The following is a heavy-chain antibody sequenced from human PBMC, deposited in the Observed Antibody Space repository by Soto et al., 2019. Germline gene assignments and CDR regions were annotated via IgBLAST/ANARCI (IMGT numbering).Heavy chain of an antibody. V-gene: IGHV3-73*02. D-gene: IGHD2-21*02. Sequence: EAQLVESGGGLVQPGGSLKLSCAASGFTFSGSAMHWVRQASGKGLEWVGRIRSKANNYATVYAASVKGRFTISRDDSKNTAHLQMNSLKTEDTAVYYCARHALQYCGGDCYLLPYFDLWGRGTLVTVSS. CDR1: GFTFSGSA. CDR3: ARHALQYCGGDCYLLPYFDL. J-gene: IGHJ2*01. CDR2: IRSKANNYAT.